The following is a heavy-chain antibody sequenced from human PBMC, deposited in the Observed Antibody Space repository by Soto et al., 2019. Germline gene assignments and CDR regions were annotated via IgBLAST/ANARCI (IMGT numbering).Heavy chain of an antibody. J-gene: IGHJ4*02. V-gene: IGHV3-23*01. CDR3: AKDKYCSGGSCYLGYFDY. CDR1: GFTFSSYA. D-gene: IGHD2-15*01. Sequence: GGSLRLSCAASGFTFSSYAMSWVRQAPGKGLEWVSAISGSGGSTYYADSVKGRFTISRDNSKNTLYLQMNSLRAEDTAVYYCAKDKYCSGGSCYLGYFDYWGQGTLVTVSS. CDR2: ISGSGGST.